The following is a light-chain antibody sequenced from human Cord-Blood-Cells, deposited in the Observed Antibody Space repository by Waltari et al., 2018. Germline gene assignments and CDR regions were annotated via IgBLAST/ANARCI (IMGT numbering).Light chain of an antibody. J-gene: IGKJ4*01. Sequence: AIRMTQSPSSFSASTGDRVTITCRASQGISSYLAWYQQNPGKAPKLLIYAASTLQRGVPSRFSGSGSGTDFTLTISCLQSEDFATYYCQQYYSYPLTFGGGTKVEIK. CDR1: QGISSY. CDR3: QQYYSYPLT. V-gene: IGKV1-8*01. CDR2: AAS.